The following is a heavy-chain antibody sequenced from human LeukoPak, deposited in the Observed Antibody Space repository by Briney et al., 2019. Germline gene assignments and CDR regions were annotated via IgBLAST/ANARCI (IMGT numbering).Heavy chain of an antibody. CDR2: IYYSGST. V-gene: IGHV4-59*08. CDR3: ARGMTTGPDP. D-gene: IGHD4-17*01. J-gene: IGHJ5*02. Sequence: SETLSLTCTVSGGXISSYSCSWIRQPPGKGLEWIGYIYYSGSTNYNPSLKSRLTISVDTSKNQFSLKLSSVTAADTAVYYCARGMTTGPDPWGQGTVVTVSS. CDR1: GGXISSYS.